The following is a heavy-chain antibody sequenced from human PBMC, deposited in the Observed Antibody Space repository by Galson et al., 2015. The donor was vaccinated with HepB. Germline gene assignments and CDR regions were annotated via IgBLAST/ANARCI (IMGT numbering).Heavy chain of an antibody. D-gene: IGHD2-15*01. CDR2: ITGSDGST. Sequence: SLRLSCAASGFTFSSYAMSWVRQAPGKGLEWVSGITGSDGSTYYADSVKGRLTISRDNSKNTLYLQMNSLRAEGTAIYYCAKAPNFYCSGGNCYFDYWGQGTLVTVSS. CDR1: GFTFSSYA. J-gene: IGHJ4*02. CDR3: AKAPNFYCSGGNCYFDY. V-gene: IGHV3-23*01.